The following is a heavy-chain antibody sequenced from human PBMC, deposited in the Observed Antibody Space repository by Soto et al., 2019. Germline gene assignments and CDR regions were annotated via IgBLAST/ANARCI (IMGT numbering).Heavy chain of an antibody. CDR2: IWYDGSNK. CDR1: GFTFSSYG. D-gene: IGHD5-18*01. V-gene: IGHV3-33*01. CDR3: ARDYDSYGFYYYYGMDV. J-gene: IGHJ6*02. Sequence: PGGSLRLSCAASGFTFSSYGMHWVRQAPGKGLEWVAVIWYDGSNKYYADSVKGRFTISRDNSKNTLYLQMNSLRAEDTAVYYCARDYDSYGFYYYYGMDVWGQGTTVTVSS.